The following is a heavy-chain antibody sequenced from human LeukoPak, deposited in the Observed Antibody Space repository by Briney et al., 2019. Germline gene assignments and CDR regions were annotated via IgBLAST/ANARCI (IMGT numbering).Heavy chain of an antibody. CDR3: AKDQYNWNSYDASDI. CDR1: GFTFSSYA. V-gene: IGHV3-23*01. J-gene: IGHJ3*02. D-gene: IGHD1-1*01. CDR2: ISGSGGST. Sequence: GGSLRLTCAASGFTFSSYAMSWVRQAPGKGLEWVSAISGSGGSTYYADSVKGRFTISRDNSKNTLYLQMNSLRAEDTAVYYCAKDQYNWNSYDASDIWGQGTMVTVSS.